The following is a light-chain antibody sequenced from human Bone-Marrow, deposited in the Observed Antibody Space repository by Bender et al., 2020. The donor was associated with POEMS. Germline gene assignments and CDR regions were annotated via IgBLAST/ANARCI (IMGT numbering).Light chain of an antibody. CDR2: SDN. CDR1: NSNIGTNA. J-gene: IGLJ3*02. CDR3: AAWDAGLRGGV. Sequence: QSVLTQPPSASGTPGQRVTISCSGSNSNIGTNAVNWYQQFPGTAPKLPIYSDNQRPSGVPDRFSAFKSGPPASLAISGLQSEDEADYYGAAWDAGLRGGVFGGGTKLTVL. V-gene: IGLV1-44*01.